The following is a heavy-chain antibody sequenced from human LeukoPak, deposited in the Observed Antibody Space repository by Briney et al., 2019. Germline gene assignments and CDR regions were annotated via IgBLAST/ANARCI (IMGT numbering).Heavy chain of an antibody. CDR1: GFTFSSYS. Sequence: PGGSLRLSCAASGFTFSSYSMNWVGQAPGKGLEWVSYISSSTSTIYYADSVKGRFTISRDNAKNSLYLQMNSLRVEDTAVYYCARGYGDIDYWGQGTLVTVSS. CDR2: ISSSTSTI. V-gene: IGHV3-48*01. D-gene: IGHD4-17*01. CDR3: ARGYGDIDY. J-gene: IGHJ4*02.